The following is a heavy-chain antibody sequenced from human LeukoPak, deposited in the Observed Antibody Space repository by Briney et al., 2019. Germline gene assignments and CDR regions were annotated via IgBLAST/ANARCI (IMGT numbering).Heavy chain of an antibody. CDR1: GASVSGGSYY. V-gene: IGHV4-61*02. CDR2: IYSNGNT. CDR3: ARGGHNRITWPFVY. J-gene: IGHJ4*02. D-gene: IGHD2-21*01. Sequence: SETLSLTCTVSGASVSGGSYYWSWIRQPAGKGLELIGRIYSNGNTNYNPSLKSRVTISVDTSKNQFSLKLSSVTAADTAVYYCARGGHNRITWPFVYWGQGTLVTVSS.